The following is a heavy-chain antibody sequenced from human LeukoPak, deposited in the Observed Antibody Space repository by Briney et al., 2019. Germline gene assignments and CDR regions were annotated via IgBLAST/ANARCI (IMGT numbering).Heavy chain of an antibody. CDR1: GGSIRGSSHY. V-gene: IGHV4-39*01. D-gene: IGHD3-10*01. J-gene: IGHJ4*02. CDR2: IYYSGST. CDR3: ARHYYGSGNFDY. Sequence: PSETLSLTCTVSGGSIRGSSHYWGWIRQPPGKGLEWIGNIYYSGSTYYNPSLKSRVTIFVDTSKNQFSLKLSSVTAADTAVYYCARHYYGSGNFDYWGQGTLVTVSS.